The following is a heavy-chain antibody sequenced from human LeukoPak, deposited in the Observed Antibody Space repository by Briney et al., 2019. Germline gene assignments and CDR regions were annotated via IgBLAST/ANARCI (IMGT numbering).Heavy chain of an antibody. CDR1: GYTLTGYF. CDR2: INPNSGGT. Sequence: ASVKVSCKASGYTLTGYFIHWLRQAPGQGLEWMGWINPNSGGTNYEQKFQGRVTMTRDTSMSTAYMELSSLRSDDTAVYYCARADSSNWYWFDPWGQGTLVTVSS. D-gene: IGHD6-13*01. V-gene: IGHV1-2*02. CDR3: ARADSSNWYWFDP. J-gene: IGHJ5*02.